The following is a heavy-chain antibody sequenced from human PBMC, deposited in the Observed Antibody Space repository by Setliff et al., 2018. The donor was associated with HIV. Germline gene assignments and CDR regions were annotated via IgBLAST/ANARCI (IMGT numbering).Heavy chain of an antibody. Sequence: SETLSLTCAVSGGSISSSHWWSWVRQPPGMGLEWIGEINHTGSTNYNPSLKSRVTISVDTSKNQLSLRVNSVTAADTAVYYCARGRYYDILTGYSNASDYWGQGTLVTVSS. J-gene: IGHJ4*02. CDR2: INHTGST. CDR3: ARGRYYDILTGYSNASDY. CDR1: GGSISSSHW. D-gene: IGHD3-9*01. V-gene: IGHV4-4*02.